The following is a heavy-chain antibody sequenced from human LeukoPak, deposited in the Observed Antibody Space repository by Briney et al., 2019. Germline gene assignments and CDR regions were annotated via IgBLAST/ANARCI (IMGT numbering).Heavy chain of an antibody. J-gene: IGHJ4*02. CDR1: GLPFIEYS. CDR3: ARDHNYAFDN. V-gene: IGHV3-48*01. CDR2: IGIDSGNT. D-gene: IGHD1-1*01. Sequence: GGSLRLSCTASGLPFIEYSMNWVRQVPGKGLEWIAYIGIDSGNTKYADSVRGRFTISADKAKNSLYLQMNSLRVEDTAVYYCARDHNYAFDNWGQGTLVSVAS.